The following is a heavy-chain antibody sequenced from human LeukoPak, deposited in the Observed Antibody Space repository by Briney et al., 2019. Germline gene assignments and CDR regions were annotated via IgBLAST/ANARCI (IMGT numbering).Heavy chain of an antibody. CDR2: IYYSGST. V-gene: IGHV4-59*01. CDR3: ASVTAMYGTGFDP. Sequence: PSETLSLTCTVSGGSISSYYWSWIRQPPGKGLEWVGYIYYSGSTNYNPSLKSRVTISVDTSKNQFSLKPSSVTAADTAVYYCASVTAMYGTGFDPWGQGTLVTVSS. J-gene: IGHJ5*02. D-gene: IGHD5-18*01. CDR1: GGSISSYY.